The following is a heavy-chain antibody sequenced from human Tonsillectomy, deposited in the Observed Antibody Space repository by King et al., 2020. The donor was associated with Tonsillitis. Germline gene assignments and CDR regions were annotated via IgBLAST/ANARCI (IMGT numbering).Heavy chain of an antibody. V-gene: IGHV3-23*04. CDR3: AKDPRYYDFWGGFLRSAFDI. Sequence: QLVQSGGGLVQPGGSLRLSCAASGFTFISNAMTWVRQAPGKGLEWVAAISGSGGGTYYADSVKGRFTISRDNSKNTLYLQMNSLRAEDTAIYYCAKDPRYYDFWGGFLRSAFDIWGQGTMVTVSS. J-gene: IGHJ3*02. D-gene: IGHD3-3*01. CDR1: GFTFISNA. CDR2: ISGSGGGT.